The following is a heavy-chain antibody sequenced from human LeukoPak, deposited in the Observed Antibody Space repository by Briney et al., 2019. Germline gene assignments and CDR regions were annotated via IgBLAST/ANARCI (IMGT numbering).Heavy chain of an antibody. CDR1: GFTFDDYA. Sequence: PGGSLRLSCAASGFTFDDYAMHWVRQAPGKGLEWVSLISGDGGSTYYADSVKGGFTISRDNSKNSLYLQMNSLRTEDTALYYCAKDIGITIFGVVIIDYYYYGMDVWGQGTTVTVSS. J-gene: IGHJ6*02. CDR3: AKDIGITIFGVVIIDYYYYGMDV. V-gene: IGHV3-43*02. D-gene: IGHD3-3*01. CDR2: ISGDGGST.